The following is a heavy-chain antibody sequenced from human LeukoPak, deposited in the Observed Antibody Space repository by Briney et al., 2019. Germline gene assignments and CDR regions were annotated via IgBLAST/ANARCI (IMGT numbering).Heavy chain of an antibody. CDR3: ARHPNPSVGANYYYYYYMDV. Sequence: SETLSLTCSVSGGSISRSSYYWGWIRQPPGKGLEWIGSIYYSGSTYYNPSLKSRVTISVDTSKNQFSLKLSSVTAADTAVYYCARHPNPSVGANYYYYYYMDVWGKGTTVTVSS. V-gene: IGHV4-39*01. CDR2: IYYSGST. J-gene: IGHJ6*03. CDR1: GGSISRSSYY. D-gene: IGHD1-26*01.